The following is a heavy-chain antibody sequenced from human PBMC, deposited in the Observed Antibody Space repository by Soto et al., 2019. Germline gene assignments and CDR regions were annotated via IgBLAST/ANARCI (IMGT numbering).Heavy chain of an antibody. Sequence: SETLSLTCTVSGGSISSYYWSWIRQPPGKGLEWIGYIYYSGSTNYNPSLKSRVTISVDTSKNQFSLKLSSVTAADTAVYYCARRGGKYRPFDIWGQGTMVTVSS. CDR2: IYYSGST. CDR3: ARRGGKYRPFDI. V-gene: IGHV4-59*08. CDR1: GGSISSYY. D-gene: IGHD3-16*01. J-gene: IGHJ3*02.